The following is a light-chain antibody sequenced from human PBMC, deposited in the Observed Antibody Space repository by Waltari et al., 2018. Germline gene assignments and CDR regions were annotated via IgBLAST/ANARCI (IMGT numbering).Light chain of an antibody. Sequence: ELVLTQSPDTLSLSPGERATLSCTASETVNNNYLAWYQQTPGQSPRLLIYGASNRATGIPDKFSGSGAGKDFSLTIARLEPEDFAVYYCQQHGNSPTFGGGTKIEI. CDR2: GAS. CDR1: ETVNNNY. J-gene: IGKJ4*01. CDR3: QQHGNSPT. V-gene: IGKV3-20*01.